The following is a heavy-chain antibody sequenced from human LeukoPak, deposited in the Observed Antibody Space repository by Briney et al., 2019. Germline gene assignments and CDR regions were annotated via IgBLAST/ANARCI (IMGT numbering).Heavy chain of an antibody. Sequence: SETLSLTCTVSGGSISSSSYYWGWIRQPPGKGLEWIGSIYYSGSTYYNPSLKSRVTISVDTSKNQFSLKLSSVTAADTAVYYCARVPRGTLAPTVTSNNDYWGQGTLVTVSS. V-gene: IGHV4-39*07. CDR2: IYYSGST. CDR1: GGSISSSSYY. CDR3: ARVPRGTLAPTVTSNNDY. D-gene: IGHD4-17*01. J-gene: IGHJ4*02.